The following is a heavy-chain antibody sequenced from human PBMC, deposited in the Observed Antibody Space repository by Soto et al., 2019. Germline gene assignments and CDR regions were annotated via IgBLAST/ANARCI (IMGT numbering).Heavy chain of an antibody. CDR2: ISGSGDST. V-gene: IGHV3-23*01. J-gene: IGHJ6*02. CDR3: AKDTYLDYSDSSGYYPWYYYGLDV. D-gene: IGHD3-22*01. CDR1: GFTFSSYA. Sequence: EVQLLESGGGLGQPGGSLRLSCAASGFTFSSYAMSWVRQAPGKGLEWVSAISGSGDSTYYADSVKGRFAISRDNSKNTLYLQMNSLRAEDTAVYYCAKDTYLDYSDSSGYYPWYYYGLDVWGQGTTVTVSS.